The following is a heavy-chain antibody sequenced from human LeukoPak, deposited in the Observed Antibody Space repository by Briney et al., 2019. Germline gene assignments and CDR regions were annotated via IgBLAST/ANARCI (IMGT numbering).Heavy chain of an antibody. D-gene: IGHD6-13*01. CDR2: ISGRGDNT. CDR3: ARTHQTGIVAPGTRGVFDY. CDR1: GFTFSSRA. Sequence: GGSLRLSCAASGFTFSSRAMSWVRQAPGTGLEWVSSISGRGDNTYYADSVKGRFTISRDNYKNTLYLQMNSLRVEDTAVYYCARTHQTGIVAPGTRGVFDYWGQGTLVTVSS. J-gene: IGHJ4*02. V-gene: IGHV3-23*01.